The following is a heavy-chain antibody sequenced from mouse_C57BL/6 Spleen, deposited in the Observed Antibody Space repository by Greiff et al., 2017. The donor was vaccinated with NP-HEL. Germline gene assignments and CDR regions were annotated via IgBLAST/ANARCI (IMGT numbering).Heavy chain of an antibody. J-gene: IGHJ3*01. Sequence: EVQLVESGAELVRPGASVKLSCTASGFNIKDDYMHWVKQRPEQGLEWIGWIDPENGDTEYASKFQGQATITADTSSNTAYLQLSSLTSEDTAVYYCTTWGLRGFAYWGQGTLVTVSA. V-gene: IGHV14-4*01. CDR3: TTWGLRGFAY. CDR2: IDPENGDT. CDR1: GFNIKDDY. D-gene: IGHD2-4*01.